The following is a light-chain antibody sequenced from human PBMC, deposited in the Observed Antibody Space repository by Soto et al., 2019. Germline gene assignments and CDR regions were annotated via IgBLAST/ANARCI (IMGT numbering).Light chain of an antibody. J-gene: IGLJ1*01. CDR3: SSYTTSSTRV. CDR2: GVS. V-gene: IGLV2-14*03. Sequence: QSVLTQPASVSGSPGQSITISCTGTSSDVGAYDYVSWYQQHPDKAPKLMIYGVSYRPSGVSNRFSGSKSVNTATLTISGLQAEDEADYYCSSYTTSSTRVFGTGTKVTVL. CDR1: SSDVGAYDY.